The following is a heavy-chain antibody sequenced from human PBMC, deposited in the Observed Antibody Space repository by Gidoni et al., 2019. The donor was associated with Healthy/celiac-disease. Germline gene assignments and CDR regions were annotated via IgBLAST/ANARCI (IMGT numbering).Heavy chain of an antibody. D-gene: IGHD6-13*01. CDR1: GFTFSSYA. J-gene: IGHJ6*02. V-gene: IGHV3-23*01. Sequence: EVQLLESGGGLVQPGGSLRLSCAASGFTFSSYAMSWVRQAPGKGLEWVSAISGSGGSTYYADSVKGRFTISRDNSKNTLYLQMNSLRAEDTAVYYCAKDKAAAGLYYYYGMDVWGQGTTVTVSS. CDR2: ISGSGGST. CDR3: AKDKAAAGLYYYYGMDV.